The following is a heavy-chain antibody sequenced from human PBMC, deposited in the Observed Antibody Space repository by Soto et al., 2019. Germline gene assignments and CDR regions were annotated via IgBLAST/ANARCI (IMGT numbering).Heavy chain of an antibody. Sequence: PGGSLRLSCAASGFTFSRNAMSWVRQAPGQGLEWVSAISGSGDSTYYADSVKGRFTISRDNSKNTLYVQMNSLRAEDTALYYCAKHFSGPYPTYYFGYWGPGTLVTVSS. V-gene: IGHV3-23*01. CDR2: ISGSGDST. D-gene: IGHD2-15*01. CDR1: GFTFSRNA. CDR3: AKHFSGPYPTYYFGY. J-gene: IGHJ4*02.